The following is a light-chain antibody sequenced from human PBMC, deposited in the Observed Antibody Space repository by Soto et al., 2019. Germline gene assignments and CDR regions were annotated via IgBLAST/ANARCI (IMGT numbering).Light chain of an antibody. Sequence: QSALTQPASVSGSPGQSITISCTGTSSDVGNYNYVSWYQLHPGKAPKLMIYEVTNRPSGDSDRFSGSKSGNTASLTVSGLQAEDEGDYYCSSYVRSSSSWVFGGGTKLTVL. CDR2: EVT. CDR1: SSDVGNYNY. CDR3: SSYVRSSSSWV. V-gene: IGLV2-14*01. J-gene: IGLJ3*02.